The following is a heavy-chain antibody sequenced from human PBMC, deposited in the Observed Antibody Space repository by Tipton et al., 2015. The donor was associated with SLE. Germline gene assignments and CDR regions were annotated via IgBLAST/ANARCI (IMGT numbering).Heavy chain of an antibody. CDR1: GGSVSSGSYY. J-gene: IGHJ4*02. V-gene: IGHV4-61*01. CDR2: IYYSGST. D-gene: IGHD6-19*01. CDR3: AIGPAPRKPDSSGWSHFDY. Sequence: LRLSCTVSGGSVSSGSYYWRWIRQPPGKGLGWFGYIYYSGSTNYNSSLKSRVTISVDTSKNQLSLNLSSVTAADTAVYDCAIGPAPRKPDSSGWSHFDYLGQGTLVTISS.